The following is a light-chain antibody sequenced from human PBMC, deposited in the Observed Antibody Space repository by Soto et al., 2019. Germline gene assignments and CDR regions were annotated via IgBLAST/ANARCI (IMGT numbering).Light chain of an antibody. CDR2: DAS. CDR3: QQYHTSPLT. J-gene: IGKJ1*01. V-gene: IGKV3-20*01. CDR1: QSISRY. Sequence: IVLTQSPGTLSLSPGERTTLSCRASQSISRYLAWYQQKPGQGPRLLIYDASIRATGIPDRFSGSGSGTDFTLTISRLEPEDFALYYCQQYHTSPLTFGQGTKV.